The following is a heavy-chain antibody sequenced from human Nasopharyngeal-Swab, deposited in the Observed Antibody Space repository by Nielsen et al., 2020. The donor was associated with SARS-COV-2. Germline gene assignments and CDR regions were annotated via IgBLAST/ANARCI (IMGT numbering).Heavy chain of an antibody. D-gene: IGHD6-13*01. V-gene: IGHV5-51*01. CDR2: IYPGDSDT. CDR3: ARASDSSSWYYNAFDI. J-gene: IGHJ3*02. CDR1: GYSFTSYW. Sequence: GSLKISCKGSGYSFTSYWIGWVRQMPGKGLEWMGIIYPGDSDTRYSPSFQGQVTISADKSISTAYLQWSSLKASDTAMYYCARASDSSSWYYNAFDIWGQGTMVTVSS.